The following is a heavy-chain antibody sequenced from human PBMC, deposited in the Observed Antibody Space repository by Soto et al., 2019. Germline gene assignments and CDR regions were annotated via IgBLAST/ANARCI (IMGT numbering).Heavy chain of an antibody. CDR3: TAADYSYFDS. Sequence: PGGSLRLSCVASGFTFSHAWMNWVRQAPGKGLEWVGRVKSKADGETIDSAAPVKGRFIISRDDSKNTLYLQMNSLKTEDTAVYFCTAADYSYFDSWGQGTLVTVSS. CDR1: GFTFSHAW. J-gene: IGHJ4*02. CDR2: VKSKADGETI. V-gene: IGHV3-15*07. D-gene: IGHD3-9*01.